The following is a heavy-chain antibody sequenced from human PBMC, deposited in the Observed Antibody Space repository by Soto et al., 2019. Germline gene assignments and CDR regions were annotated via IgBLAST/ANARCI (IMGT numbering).Heavy chain of an antibody. CDR3: ARGALWRYQQGYYYMDV. D-gene: IGHD2-2*01. CDR1: GGSISSGGYY. J-gene: IGHJ6*03. Sequence: QVQLQESGPGLVKPSQTLSLTCTVSGGSISSGGYYWSWIRQHPGKGLEWIGYIYYSGSTYYNPSLKSRVTISVDTSKNQFSLKLSSVTAADTAVYYCARGALWRYQQGYYYMDVWGKGTTVTVSS. CDR2: IYYSGST. V-gene: IGHV4-31*03.